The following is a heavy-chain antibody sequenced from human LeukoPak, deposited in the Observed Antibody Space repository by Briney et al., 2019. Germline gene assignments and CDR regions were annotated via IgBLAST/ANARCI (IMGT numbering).Heavy chain of an antibody. CDR3: AKGYGSNYGYLDY. J-gene: IGHJ4*02. Sequence: GRSLRRSCAASGFTFSSSGMHWVRQAPGKGLEWVAVIWFDGSHKYYADSVKGRFTISRDNSKNTLYLQMNSLRAEDTAVYYCAKGYGSNYGYLDYWGQGTLVTVSS. CDR2: IWFDGSHK. CDR1: GFTFSSSG. V-gene: IGHV3-33*06. D-gene: IGHD3-10*01.